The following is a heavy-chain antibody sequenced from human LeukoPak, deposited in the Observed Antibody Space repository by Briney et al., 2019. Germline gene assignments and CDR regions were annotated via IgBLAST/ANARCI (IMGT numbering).Heavy chain of an antibody. D-gene: IGHD1-26*01. Sequence: WVRQAPGKGLEWIGSIYYSGSTYYNPSLKSRVTISVDTSKNQFSLKLSSVTAADTAVYYCASSGSYQAFDIWGQGTMVTVSS. CDR3: ASSGSYQAFDI. V-gene: IGHV4-39*07. J-gene: IGHJ3*02. CDR2: IYYSGST.